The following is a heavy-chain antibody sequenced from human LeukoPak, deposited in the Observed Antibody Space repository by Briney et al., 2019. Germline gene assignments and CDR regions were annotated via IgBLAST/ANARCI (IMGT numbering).Heavy chain of an antibody. CDR1: GYTFTSYD. Sequence: ASVKVSCKASGYTFTSYDINWVRQATGQGLEWMGWMNPNSGNTGYAQKFQGRVTITRNTSISTAYMELSSLRSEDTAVYYCARGGWKCYDFWSGNWFAPWGQGTLVTVSS. V-gene: IGHV1-8*03. CDR3: ARGGWKCYDFWSGNWFAP. CDR2: MNPNSGNT. J-gene: IGHJ5*02. D-gene: IGHD3-3*01.